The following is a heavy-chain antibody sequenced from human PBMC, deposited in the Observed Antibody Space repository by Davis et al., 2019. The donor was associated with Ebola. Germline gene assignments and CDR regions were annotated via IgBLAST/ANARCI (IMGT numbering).Heavy chain of an antibody. J-gene: IGHJ4*02. CDR1: GFTVSSNH. V-gene: IGHV3-53*05. CDR3: ATTQWLREFDN. Sequence: GESLKISCTASGFTVSSNHMSWVRQAPGKGLEWVSVIYDQSTAYADAVRGRFIISRDKSNNTLYPEMSSLRVDDTAVYYCATTQWLREFDNWGQGTLVTVSS. CDR2: IYDQST. D-gene: IGHD6-19*01.